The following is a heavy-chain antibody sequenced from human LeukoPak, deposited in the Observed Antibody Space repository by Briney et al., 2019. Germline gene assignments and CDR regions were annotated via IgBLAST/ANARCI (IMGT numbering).Heavy chain of an antibody. CDR1: GFTFSTYG. CDR2: IWFDGSNK. Sequence: GGSLRLSCAASGFTFSTYGMHWVRQAPGKGLEWVAVIWFDGSNKYYVDSVKGRFSIPRDNSKNTLYLQMNSLRAEDTAVYYCARDRGSGDSFDLWGQGTVVTVSS. J-gene: IGHJ3*01. D-gene: IGHD6-19*01. V-gene: IGHV3-33*01. CDR3: ARDRGSGDSFDL.